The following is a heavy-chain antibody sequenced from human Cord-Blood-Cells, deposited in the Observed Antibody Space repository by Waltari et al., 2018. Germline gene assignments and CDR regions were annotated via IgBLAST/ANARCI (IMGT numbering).Heavy chain of an antibody. J-gene: IGHJ3*02. V-gene: IGHV3-30*18. CDR3: AKLGINDAFDI. CDR2: ISYDGSNK. D-gene: IGHD7-27*01. Sequence: QVQLVESGGGVVQPGRSLRLSCAASGFTFSSYGMHWVRQAPGKGVEWVAVISYDGSNKYYADSVKGRFTISRDNSKNTLYLQMNSLRAEDTAVYYCAKLGINDAFDIWGQGTMVTVSS. CDR1: GFTFSSYG.